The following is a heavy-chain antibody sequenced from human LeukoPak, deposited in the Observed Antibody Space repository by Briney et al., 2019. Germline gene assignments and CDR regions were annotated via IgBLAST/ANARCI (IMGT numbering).Heavy chain of an antibody. CDR2: IDHSGIA. CDR3: ARHEVGYCSGGSCPYYFDY. V-gene: IGHV4-59*08. Sequence: SETLSLTCTVSGGSISSYYWSWIRQPPGKGLEWIGYIDHSGIARHSPSLKSRVTISVDMSKNQFTLKLSSVTAADTAVYYCARHEVGYCSGGSCPYYFDYWGQGTLVTVSS. CDR1: GGSISSYY. J-gene: IGHJ4*02. D-gene: IGHD2-15*01.